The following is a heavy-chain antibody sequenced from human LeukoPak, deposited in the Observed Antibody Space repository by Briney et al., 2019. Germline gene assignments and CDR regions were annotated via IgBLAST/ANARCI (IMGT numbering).Heavy chain of an antibody. CDR1: GDSISSFY. Sequence: SETLSLTCTVSGDSISSFYWSWIRQPPGKGLEWIGYIYYRGSTSYNPSLNSRGSISVDTSKNLFSLKLSSVTAADTAVYYCARHGTSGWYWVFDYWGQGTLVTVSS. CDR2: IYYRGST. J-gene: IGHJ4*02. CDR3: ARHGTSGWYWVFDY. D-gene: IGHD6-19*01. V-gene: IGHV4-59*08.